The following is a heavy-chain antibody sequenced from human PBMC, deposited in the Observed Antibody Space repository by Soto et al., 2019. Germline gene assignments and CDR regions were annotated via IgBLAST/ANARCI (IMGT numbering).Heavy chain of an antibody. J-gene: IGHJ4*02. CDR3: ARVSTTWEDDY. V-gene: IGHV3-48*02. CDR1: GFTFSDYG. Sequence: EVQLVESGGGLVQPGGSLRLSCAASGFTFSDYGVNWVRQAPGKGLEWISYISSGSDTIYYADSVKGRFTISRDSAKKSLFLQMTSLRDEDTAVYYCARVSTTWEDDYWGQGTLVTVSS. D-gene: IGHD1-26*01. CDR2: ISSGSDTI.